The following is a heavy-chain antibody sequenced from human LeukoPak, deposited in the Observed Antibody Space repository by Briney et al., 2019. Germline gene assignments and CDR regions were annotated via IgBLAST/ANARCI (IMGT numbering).Heavy chain of an antibody. CDR3: ARDSLWFGERGGMDV. V-gene: IGHV3-30*03. CDR2: ISYDGSNK. Sequence: GRSLRLSCAASGFTFSIYGMHWVRQAPGKGLEWVAVISYDGSNKYYADSVKGRFIISRDNSKNTLYLQMNSLRAEDTAVYYCARDSLWFGERGGMDVWGQGTTVTVSS. J-gene: IGHJ6*02. CDR1: GFTFSIYG. D-gene: IGHD3-10*01.